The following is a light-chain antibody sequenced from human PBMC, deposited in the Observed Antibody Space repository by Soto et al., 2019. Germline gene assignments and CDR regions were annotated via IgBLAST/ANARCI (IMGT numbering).Light chain of an antibody. CDR3: QQYGSSPLT. V-gene: IGKV3-20*01. Sequence: DIVLTQSPGPLSLSPGERATLSCMSSQSVSSNYLAWYQQKPGQTPKVIIYRASTRATGIPDRFSGSGSGTDCTLTISRLEAEDVAVYYCQQYGSSPLTFGGGTKVDIK. J-gene: IGKJ4*01. CDR1: QSVSSNY. CDR2: RAS.